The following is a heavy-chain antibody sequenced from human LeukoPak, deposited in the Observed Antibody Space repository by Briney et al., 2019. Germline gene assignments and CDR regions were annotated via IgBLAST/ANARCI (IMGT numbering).Heavy chain of an antibody. Sequence: QAGGSLRLSCAASGFTFSSYAMSWVRQAPGKGLEWVSAISGSGGSTYYADSVKGRFTISRDNSKNTLSLQMNSLRAEDTAVYYCAKAITNSGYDEFDYWGQGTLVTVSS. CDR1: GFTFSSYA. D-gene: IGHD5-12*01. CDR2: ISGSGGST. J-gene: IGHJ4*02. V-gene: IGHV3-23*01. CDR3: AKAITNSGYDEFDY.